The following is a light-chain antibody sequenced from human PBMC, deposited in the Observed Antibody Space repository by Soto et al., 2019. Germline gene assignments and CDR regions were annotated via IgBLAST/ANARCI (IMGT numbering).Light chain of an antibody. CDR2: AAS. Sequence: IQLIQSQSSLSAAVGDRVTITCRASQGISSYLAWYQQKPGKAPNLLIYAASTLQSGVPSRFSGSGSGTDFTLTISSLQPEDFATYYRQQLNSYPRTFGQGTKLEIK. J-gene: IGKJ2*02. CDR1: QGISSY. CDR3: QQLNSYPRT. V-gene: IGKV1-9*01.